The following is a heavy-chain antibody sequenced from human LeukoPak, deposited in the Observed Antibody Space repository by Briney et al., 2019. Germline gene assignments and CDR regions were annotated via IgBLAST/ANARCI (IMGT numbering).Heavy chain of an antibody. CDR1: GGSISSSNW. V-gene: IGHV4-4*02. J-gene: IGHJ4*02. CDR2: IYHSGST. Sequence: SETLSLTCAVSGGSISSSNWWSWVRQPPGKGLEWIGEIYHSGSTNYNPSLKSRVTISVDKSKNQFSLKLSSVTAADTAVYYCARHARRITFGGVIVYFDYWGQGTLVTVSS. D-gene: IGHD3-16*02. CDR3: ARHARRITFGGVIVYFDY.